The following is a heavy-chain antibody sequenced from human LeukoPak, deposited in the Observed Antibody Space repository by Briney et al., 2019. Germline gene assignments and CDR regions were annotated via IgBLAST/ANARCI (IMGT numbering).Heavy chain of an antibody. V-gene: IGHV1-8*01. D-gene: IGHD6-13*01. CDR3: ARLLRYSSSWYFSYDAFDI. Sequence: GESLKISCKGSGYTFTSYDINWVRQATRQGLEWMGWMNPNSGNTGYAQKFQGRVTMTRNTSISTAYMELSSLRSEDTAVYYCARLLRYSSSWYFSYDAFDIWGQGTMVTVSS. CDR1: GYTFTSYD. J-gene: IGHJ3*02. CDR2: MNPNSGNT.